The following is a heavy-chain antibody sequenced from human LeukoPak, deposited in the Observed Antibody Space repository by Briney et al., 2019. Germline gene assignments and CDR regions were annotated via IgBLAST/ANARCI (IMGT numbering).Heavy chain of an antibody. Sequence: SETLSLTCAVYGGSFSGYYWSWIRQPPGKGLEWIGEINRSGSTNYNPSLRSRVTISVDTSKNQFSLKLSSVTAADTAVYYCARSKYSSGCLDYWGQGTLVTVSS. CDR2: INRSGST. J-gene: IGHJ4*02. D-gene: IGHD6-19*01. V-gene: IGHV4-34*01. CDR1: GGSFSGYY. CDR3: ARSKYSSGCLDY.